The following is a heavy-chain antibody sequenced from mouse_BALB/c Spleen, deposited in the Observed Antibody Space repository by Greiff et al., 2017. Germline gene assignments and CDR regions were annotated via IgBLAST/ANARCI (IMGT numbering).Heavy chain of an antibody. J-gene: IGHJ3*01. CDR2: IDPANGNT. Sequence: EVQLQQSGAELVKPGASVKLSCTASGFNIKDPYMHWVKQRPEQGLEWIGRIDPANGNTKYDPKFQGKATITADTSSNTAYLQLSSLTSEDTAVYYCASYGSSPFSPYWGQGTLVTVSA. V-gene: IGHV14-3*02. D-gene: IGHD1-1*01. CDR1: GFNIKDPY. CDR3: ASYGSSPFSPY.